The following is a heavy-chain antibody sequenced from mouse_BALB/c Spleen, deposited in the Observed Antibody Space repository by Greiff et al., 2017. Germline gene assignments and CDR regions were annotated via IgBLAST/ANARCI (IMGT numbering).Heavy chain of an antibody. CDR3: ARSGTGNAMDY. CDR1: GYTFSSYW. Sequence: VQLQQSGAELMKPGASVKISCKATGYTFSSYWIEWVKQRPGHGLEWIGEILPGSGSTNYNEKFKGKATFTADTSSNTAYMQLSSLTSEDSAVYYCARSGTGNAMDYWGQGTSGTVSS. J-gene: IGHJ4*01. CDR2: ILPGSGST. V-gene: IGHV1-9*01.